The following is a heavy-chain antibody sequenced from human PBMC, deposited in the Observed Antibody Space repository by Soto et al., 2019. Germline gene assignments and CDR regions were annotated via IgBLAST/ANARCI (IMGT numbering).Heavy chain of an antibody. CDR2: INPSGDTT. J-gene: IGHJ4*02. Sequence: ASVKVSCKASGYTFSIYYMHWVRQAPGQGLEWMGIINPSGDTTTYAQKFQGRVTMTRDTSTSTAYMELSSLRSEDTAVYYCASGSSWYIDYWGQGTLVTVSS. CDR1: GYTFSIYY. CDR3: ASGSSWYIDY. D-gene: IGHD6-13*01. V-gene: IGHV1-46*01.